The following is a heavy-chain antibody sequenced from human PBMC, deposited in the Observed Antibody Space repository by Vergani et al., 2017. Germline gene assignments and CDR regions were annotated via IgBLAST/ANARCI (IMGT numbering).Heavy chain of an antibody. CDR1: GFTFRDFS. Sequence: VQLVESGGGLVKPGVSLRLSFSASGFTFRDFSLRFFLPAPGKGLEWVAFIGSSGPYINYADSVKGRFIISRDNTNNSLFLQLRSLRAEDAAVYYCARDCTSGGCPDNYGMDVWGQGATVTVSS. CDR2: IGSSGPYI. V-gene: IGHV3-21*06. CDR3: ARDCTSGGCPDNYGMDV. J-gene: IGHJ6*02. D-gene: IGHD2-8*01.